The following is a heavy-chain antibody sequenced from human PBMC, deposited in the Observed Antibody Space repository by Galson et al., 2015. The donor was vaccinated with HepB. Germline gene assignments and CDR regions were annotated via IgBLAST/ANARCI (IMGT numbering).Heavy chain of an antibody. CDR2: IDWDDDK. Sequence: PALVKPTQTLTLTCTYSGFSLSTIGMRVSWIRQPPGKALEWLARIDWDDDKFYSTSLKTRLTISKDTSKNQGVLTMTKMDPVDTATYYCARTRWAGIVGAGGVYYFDYWGQGTLVTVSS. CDR3: ARTRWAGIVGAGGVYYFDY. CDR1: GFSLSTIGMR. V-gene: IGHV2-70*04. D-gene: IGHD1-26*01. J-gene: IGHJ4*02.